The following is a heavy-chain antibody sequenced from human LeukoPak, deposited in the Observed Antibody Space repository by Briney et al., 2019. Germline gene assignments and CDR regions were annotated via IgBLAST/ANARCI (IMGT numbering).Heavy chain of an antibody. CDR1: GGTFSSYA. D-gene: IGHD6-13*01. V-gene: IGHV1-69*13. J-gene: IGHJ5*02. CDR2: NIPIFGTA. Sequence: GASVKVSCKASGGTFSSYAISWVRQAPGQGLEWMGGNIPIFGTANYAQKFQGRVTITADESTSTAYMELSSLRSEDTAVYYCARGWDSSSWYNNWFDPWGQGTLVTVSS. CDR3: ARGWDSSSWYNNWFDP.